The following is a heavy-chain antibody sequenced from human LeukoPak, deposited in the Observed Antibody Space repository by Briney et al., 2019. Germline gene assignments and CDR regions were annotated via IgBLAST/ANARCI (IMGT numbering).Heavy chain of an antibody. CDR1: GYTFTSYG. V-gene: IGHV1-18*01. D-gene: IGHD3-9*01. CDR2: ISAYNGNT. CDR3: ARVSQYYDILTGYYLRYYHYYYMDV. Sequence: ASVKVSCKASGYTFTSYGISWVRQAPGQGLEWMGWISAYNGNTNYAQKLQGRVTMTTDTSTSTAYMELRSLRSDDTAVYYCARVSQYYDILTGYYLRYYHYYYMDVWGKGTTVTVSS. J-gene: IGHJ6*03.